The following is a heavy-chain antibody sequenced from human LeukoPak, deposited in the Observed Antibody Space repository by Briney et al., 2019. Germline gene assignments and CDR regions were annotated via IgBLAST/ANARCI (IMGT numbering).Heavy chain of an antibody. CDR2: INPNSGGT. Sequence: EASVKVSCKASGYTFTGYYMHWVRQAPGQGLEWMGWINPNSGGTNYAQKFQGRVTMTRDTSISTAYMELSRLRSDDTAVYYCARDRITMVRGYNNWFDPWGQGTLVTVSS. V-gene: IGHV1-2*02. CDR1: GYTFTGYY. CDR3: ARDRITMVRGYNNWFDP. D-gene: IGHD3-10*01. J-gene: IGHJ5*02.